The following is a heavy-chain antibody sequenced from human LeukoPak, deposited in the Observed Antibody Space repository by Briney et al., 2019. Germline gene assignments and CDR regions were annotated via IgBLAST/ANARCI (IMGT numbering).Heavy chain of an antibody. CDR2: ISFDASNK. CDR1: GFTFSSYG. CDR3: ATEGSFDY. Sequence: PGGSLRLSCAASGFTFSSYGMHWVRQAPGKGLEWVAVISFDASNKYYADSVKGRFTISRDNSKSTLYLQMNSLRAEDAAVYYCATEGSFDYWGQGTLVTVSS. V-gene: IGHV3-30*03. J-gene: IGHJ4*02.